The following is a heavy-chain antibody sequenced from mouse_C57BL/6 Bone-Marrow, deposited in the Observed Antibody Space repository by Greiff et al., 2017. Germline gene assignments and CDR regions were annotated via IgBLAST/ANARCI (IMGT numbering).Heavy chain of an antibody. V-gene: IGHV1-42*01. CDR1: GYSFTGYY. Sequence: DVKLVESGPELVKPGASVKISCKASGYSFTGYYMNWVKQSPEKSLEWIGEINPSTGGTTYNQKFKAKATLTVDKSSSTAYMQLKSLTSEDSAVYYCARSLLNYWGQGTTLTVSS. CDR2: INPSTGGT. CDR3: ARSLLNY. D-gene: IGHD2-1*01. J-gene: IGHJ2*01.